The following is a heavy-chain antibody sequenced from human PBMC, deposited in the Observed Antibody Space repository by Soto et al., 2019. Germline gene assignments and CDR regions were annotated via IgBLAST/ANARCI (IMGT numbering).Heavy chain of an antibody. D-gene: IGHD6-19*01. CDR2: IYHSGST. V-gene: IGHV4-39*07. J-gene: IGHJ4*02. CDR3: ASSSSGWWNFDY. CDR1: GGSIGSDHYY. Sequence: SETLSLTCTVSGGSIGSDHYYWCLIRQPPGKGLEWIGEIYHSGSTNYNPSLKSRVTISVDKSKNQFSLKLSSVTAADTAVYYCASSSSGWWNFDYWGQGTLVTVSS.